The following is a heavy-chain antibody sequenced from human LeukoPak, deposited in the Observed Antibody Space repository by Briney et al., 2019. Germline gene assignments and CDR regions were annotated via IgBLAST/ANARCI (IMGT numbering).Heavy chain of an antibody. CDR1: GGSSSGYY. Sequence: PSETLSLTCAVYGGSSSGYYWSWLRQPPGKGLEWIGEINHSGSTNYNPSLKSRVTISVDTSKNQFSLKLSSVTAADTAVYYCARSWLRLFVDPWGQGTLVTVSS. CDR3: ARSWLRLFVDP. V-gene: IGHV4-34*01. D-gene: IGHD5-12*01. J-gene: IGHJ5*02. CDR2: INHSGST.